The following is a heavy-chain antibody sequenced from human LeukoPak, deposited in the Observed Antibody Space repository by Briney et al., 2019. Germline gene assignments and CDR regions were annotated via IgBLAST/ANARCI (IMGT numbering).Heavy chain of an antibody. CDR3: ARTTMVRGTYYMDV. Sequence: SETLSPSCTVSGGSISSYYWSWIRQPPWKGLEWIGYIYYSGYTNYNPSLKSRVTISVDTSKNQFSLKLSSVTAADTAVYYCARTTMVRGTYYMDVWGKGTTVTISS. V-gene: IGHV4-59*01. CDR1: GGSISSYY. J-gene: IGHJ6*03. CDR2: IYYSGYT. D-gene: IGHD3-10*01.